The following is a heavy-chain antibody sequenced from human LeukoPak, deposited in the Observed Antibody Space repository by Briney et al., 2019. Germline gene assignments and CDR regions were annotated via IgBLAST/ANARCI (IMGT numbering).Heavy chain of an antibody. CDR2: ISKSDDRT. J-gene: IGHJ4*02. D-gene: IGHD4-17*01. Sequence: GVSPRLSCVASGFTLSGYDMMWVRQRQGEGLEWVSSISKSDDRTYYADSVKGRFTISRDKSKSTVYLQMSSLRVDDTAVYYCARDPFAFDGNYGDTWGQGTLVTVSS. CDR3: ARDPFAFDGNYGDT. CDR1: GFTLSGYD. V-gene: IGHV3-23*01.